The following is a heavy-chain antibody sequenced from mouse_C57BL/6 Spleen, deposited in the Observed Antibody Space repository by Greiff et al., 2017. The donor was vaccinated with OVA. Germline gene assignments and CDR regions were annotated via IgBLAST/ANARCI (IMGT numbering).Heavy chain of an antibody. V-gene: IGHV1-72*01. Sequence: QVHVKQPGAELVKPGASVKLSCKASGYTFTSYWMHWVKQRPGRGLEWIGRIDPNSGGTKYNEKFKSKATLTVDKPSSTAYMQLSSLTSEDSAVYYCAINYYGSSPYYFDYWGQGTTLTVSS. CDR2: IDPNSGGT. D-gene: IGHD1-1*01. J-gene: IGHJ2*01. CDR3: AINYYGSSPYYFDY. CDR1: GYTFTSYW.